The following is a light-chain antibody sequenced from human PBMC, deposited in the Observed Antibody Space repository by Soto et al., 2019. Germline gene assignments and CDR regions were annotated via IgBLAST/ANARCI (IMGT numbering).Light chain of an antibody. Sequence: DIQMTQSPSTLSASVGDIVTITCRASQSLNNGLAWYQQKPGKAPKVLIHAASTLQSGVPSRFSGSGSGTEFTLTINSLQPGDFATYYCQQTNRYPITFGQGTRLEIK. CDR1: QSLNNG. V-gene: IGKV1-5*01. CDR3: QQTNRYPIT. J-gene: IGKJ5*01. CDR2: AAS.